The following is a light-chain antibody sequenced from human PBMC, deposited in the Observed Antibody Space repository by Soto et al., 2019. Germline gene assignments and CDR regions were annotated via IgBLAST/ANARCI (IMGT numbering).Light chain of an antibody. J-gene: IGKJ4*01. CDR3: QQFDHLPLT. CDR1: QDISNF. V-gene: IGKV1-33*01. CDR2: DAS. Sequence: DIQMTQSPSSLSASVGDRVTITCQASQDISNFLIWYQQKPGEAPRLLIYDASNLETGVPSRFSGSGSGTHFTFTVSSLQPEDVATYYCQQFDHLPLTFGGGTKVDIK.